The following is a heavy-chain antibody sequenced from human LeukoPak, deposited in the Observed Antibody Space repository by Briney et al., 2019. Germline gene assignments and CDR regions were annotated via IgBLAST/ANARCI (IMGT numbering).Heavy chain of an antibody. J-gene: IGHJ6*02. V-gene: IGHV1-69*13. D-gene: IGHD3-22*01. CDR1: GGTFSSYA. Sequence: ASVKVSCKASGGTFSSYAISWVRQAPGQGLEWTGGIIPIFGTASYAQKFQGRVTITADESTSTAYMELSSLRSEDTAVYYCARVRYDGSGGSDGTYYYYGMDVWGQGTTVTVSS. CDR2: IIPIFGTA. CDR3: ARVRYDGSGGSDGTYYYYGMDV.